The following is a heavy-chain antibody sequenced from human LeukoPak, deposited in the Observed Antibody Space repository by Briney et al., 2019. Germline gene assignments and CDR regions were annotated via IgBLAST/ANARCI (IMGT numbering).Heavy chain of an antibody. D-gene: IGHD3-10*01. CDR2: IYSGGRT. V-gene: IGHV3-53*01. CDR1: GFTVSSNY. J-gene: IGHJ4*02. Sequence: GGSLRLSCAASGFTVSSNYMSWVRQAPGKGLEWGSVIYSGGRTYYADSVKGRFTISRDNSKNTQYLQMNSLRAEDTAVYYCATRDGYYYGSGTYDYWGQGTLVTVSS. CDR3: ATRDGYYYGSGTYDY.